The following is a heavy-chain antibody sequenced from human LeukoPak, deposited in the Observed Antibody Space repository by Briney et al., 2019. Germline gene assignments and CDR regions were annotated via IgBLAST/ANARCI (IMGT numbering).Heavy chain of an antibody. J-gene: IGHJ4*02. D-gene: IGHD3-22*01. V-gene: IGHV3-30*02. CDR1: GFTFSSYG. CDR2: IRYDGSNK. Sequence: GGSLRLSCAASGFTFSSYGMHWVRQAPGKGLEWVAFIRYDGSNKYYADSVKGRFTISRDNSKNTLYLQMNNLRAEDTAVYYCAKVRATYDSSGPWYFDYWGQGTLVTVSS. CDR3: AKVRATYDSSGPWYFDY.